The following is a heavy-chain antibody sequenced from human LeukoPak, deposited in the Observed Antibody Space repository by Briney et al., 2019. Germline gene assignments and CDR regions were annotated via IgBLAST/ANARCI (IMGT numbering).Heavy chain of an antibody. Sequence: ASVKVSCKASGYTFTSYYMHWVRQAPGQGLEWMGIINPSGGSTSYAQKFQGRVTMTRDTSTSTVYMELSSLRSEDTAVYYCARGGKYDYVWGSYRRNGYDYWGQGTLVTVSS. J-gene: IGHJ4*02. CDR1: GYTFTSYY. D-gene: IGHD3-16*02. CDR3: ARGGKYDYVWGSYRRNGYDY. CDR2: INPSGGST. V-gene: IGHV1-46*01.